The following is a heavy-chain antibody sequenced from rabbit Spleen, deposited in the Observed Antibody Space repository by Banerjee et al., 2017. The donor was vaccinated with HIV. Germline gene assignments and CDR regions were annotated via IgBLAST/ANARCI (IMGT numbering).Heavy chain of an antibody. D-gene: IGHD1-1*01. J-gene: IGHJ2*01. CDR3: ARNYVNAFDP. CDR2: INIVTGKS. Sequence: EQLEESGGGLVKPEGSLTLTCKASGVSLNDKDVMCWVRQAPGKGLEWIACINIVTGKSVYASWAKGRFTISKTSSTTVTLQMTSLTVADTATYFCARNYVNAFDPWGPGTLVTVS. CDR1: GVSLNDKDV. V-gene: IGHV1S45*01.